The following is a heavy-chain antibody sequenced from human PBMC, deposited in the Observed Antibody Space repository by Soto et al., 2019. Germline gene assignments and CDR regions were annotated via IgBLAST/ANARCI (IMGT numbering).Heavy chain of an antibody. V-gene: IGHV3-74*01. CDR3: ARATRHRKPPFIRYSSGWYDY. Sequence: HPGGSLRLSCAASGFTFSSYWMHWVRQAPGKGLVWVSRINSDGSSTSYADSVKGRFTISRDNAKNTLYLQMNSLRAEDTAVYYCARATRHRKPPFIRYSSGWYDYWGQGTLVTVSS. D-gene: IGHD6-19*01. CDR1: GFTFSSYW. J-gene: IGHJ4*02. CDR2: INSDGSST.